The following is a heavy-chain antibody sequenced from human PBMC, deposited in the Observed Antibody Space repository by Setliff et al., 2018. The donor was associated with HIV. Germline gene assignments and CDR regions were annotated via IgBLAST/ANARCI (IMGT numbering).Heavy chain of an antibody. CDR1: GYSFTNYD. CDR3: ARGPPSQVDY. Sequence: GASVKVSCKASGYSFTNYDINWVRQDPGQGLEWMGWINTDTGNPTYAQGFTGRFVFSLDTSVDTAYLQISSLKTEDSAVYYCARGPPSQVDYWGQGTLVTVSS. J-gene: IGHJ4*02. V-gene: IGHV7-4-1*02. CDR2: INTDTGNP.